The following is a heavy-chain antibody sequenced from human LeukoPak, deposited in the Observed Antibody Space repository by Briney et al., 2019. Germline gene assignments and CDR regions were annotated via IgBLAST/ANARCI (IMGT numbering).Heavy chain of an antibody. J-gene: IGHJ2*01. CDR1: GASISSYY. CDR3: ARGEMNGDGYNYGYWYFDL. Sequence: PSETLSLTCTVSGASISSYYWSWIRQPPGKGLEWIGYIYYTGRTNYNPSLKSRVTISVDTSKNQFSLNLSSVTAADTAVYYCARGEMNGDGYNYGYWYFDLRGRGTLVTVSS. CDR2: IYYTGRT. V-gene: IGHV4-59*01. D-gene: IGHD5-24*01.